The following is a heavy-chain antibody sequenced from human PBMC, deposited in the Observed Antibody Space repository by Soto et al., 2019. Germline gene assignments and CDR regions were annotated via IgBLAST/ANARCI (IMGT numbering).Heavy chain of an antibody. CDR2: IIPIFGTA. V-gene: IGHV1-69*12. CDR1: GGTFSSYA. Sequence: QVQLVQSGAEVKKPGSSVKVSCKASGGTFSSYAISWVRQAPGQGLEWMGGIIPIFGTANYAQKFQSRVTITGDEAPSTAYMELSSLRSEDTAVYYCARTYYYDSSGYYWVGFDYWGQGTLVTVSS. D-gene: IGHD3-22*01. CDR3: ARTYYYDSSGYYWVGFDY. J-gene: IGHJ4*02.